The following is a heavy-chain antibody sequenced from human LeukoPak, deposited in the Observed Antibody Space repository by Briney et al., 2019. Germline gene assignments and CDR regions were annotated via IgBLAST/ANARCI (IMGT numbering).Heavy chain of an antibody. Sequence: SETLSLTCTVSGGSISSSSYYWGWIRQPPGKGLEWIGSIYYSGSTYYNPSLKSRVTISVDTSKNQFSLKLSSVTAADTAVYYCARLIPDWGIVYWGQGTLVTVSS. CDR3: ARLIPDWGIVY. V-gene: IGHV4-39*01. CDR2: IYYSGST. CDR1: GGSISSSSYY. D-gene: IGHD3-16*01. J-gene: IGHJ4*02.